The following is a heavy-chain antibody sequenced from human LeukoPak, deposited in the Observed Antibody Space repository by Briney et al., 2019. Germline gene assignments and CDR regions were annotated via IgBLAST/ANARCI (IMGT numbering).Heavy chain of an antibody. CDR1: GGTFIIYA. J-gene: IGHJ4*02. Sequence: SVTVSCKASGGTFIIYAISWVRQAPGQGLEWMGGIIPIFGTANYAQKFQGRVTITADESTSTAYMELSSLRSEDTAVYYCARTSYCGGDCLDYWGQGTLVTVSS. V-gene: IGHV1-69*13. CDR3: ARTSYCGGDCLDY. D-gene: IGHD2-21*02. CDR2: IIPIFGTA.